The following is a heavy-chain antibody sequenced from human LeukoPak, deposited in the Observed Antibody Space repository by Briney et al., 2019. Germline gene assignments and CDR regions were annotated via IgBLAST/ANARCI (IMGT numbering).Heavy chain of an antibody. CDR1: GYSISSGYY. V-gene: IGHV4-38-2*02. D-gene: IGHD2-2*03. Sequence: SEALSLTCAVSGYSISSGYYRGWIRQPPGKGLEWIGSIYHSGSTYYNPSLKSRVTISVDTSKNQFSLKLSSVTAADTAVYYCAREGLDSPRVDAFDIWGQGTMVTVSS. CDR3: AREGLDSPRVDAFDI. CDR2: IYHSGST. J-gene: IGHJ3*02.